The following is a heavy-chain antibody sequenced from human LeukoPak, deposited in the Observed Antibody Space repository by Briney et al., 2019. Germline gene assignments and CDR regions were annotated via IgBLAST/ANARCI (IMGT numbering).Heavy chain of an antibody. J-gene: IGHJ4*02. D-gene: IGHD3-10*01. CDR3: ARADVYYGSGSYILPYFDY. CDR1: GGSISSGGYY. Sequence: SQTLSLTCTVSGGSISSGGYYWSWIRQHPGKGLERIGYIYYSGSTYYNPSLKSRVTISVDTSKNQFSLKLSSVTAADTAVYYCARADVYYGSGSYILPYFDYWGQGTLVTVSS. V-gene: IGHV4-31*03. CDR2: IYYSGST.